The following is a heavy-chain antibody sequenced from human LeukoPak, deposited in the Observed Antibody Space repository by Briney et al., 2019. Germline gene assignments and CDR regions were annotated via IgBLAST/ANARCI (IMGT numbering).Heavy chain of an antibody. D-gene: IGHD7-27*01. CDR2: VSPPGGGT. Sequence: GGSLRLSCVASGFSFSYHGMNWVRLAPGKGLEWVSGVSPPGGGTYYADSVKGRFTISRDDSRNTLSLQMNSLRVEDTAVYYCARDLAWGAFDYWGQGILVAVSS. CDR3: ARDLAWGAFDY. J-gene: IGHJ4*02. V-gene: IGHV3-23*01. CDR1: GFSFSYHG.